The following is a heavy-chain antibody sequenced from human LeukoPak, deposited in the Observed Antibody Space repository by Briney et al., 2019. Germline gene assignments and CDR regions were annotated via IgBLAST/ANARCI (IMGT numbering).Heavy chain of an antibody. CDR1: GYTFTGYY. V-gene: IGHV1-18*04. D-gene: IGHD6-13*01. CDR3: ARTPSTSETAAGSFDY. J-gene: IGHJ4*02. CDR2: INPNSGGT. Sequence: GGSVKVSCKASGYTFTGYYIYWVRQAPGQGLEWMGWINPNSGGTNYAQKLQGRVTMTTDTSTSTAYMELRSLRSDDTAVYYCARTPSTSETAAGSFDYWGQGTLVTVSS.